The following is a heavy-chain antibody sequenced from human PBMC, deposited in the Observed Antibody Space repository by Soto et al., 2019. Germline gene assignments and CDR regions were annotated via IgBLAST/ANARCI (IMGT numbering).Heavy chain of an antibody. Sequence: VKVSCKASGYTFTSYYIHWVRQAPGQGLEWMGWINPITGGTNYAPKFQGRVTMTRDTSITTAYMELSRLRSDDTAVYYCARNYYDSSDRDYLDYWGQGTPVTVSS. D-gene: IGHD3-22*01. V-gene: IGHV1-2*02. CDR1: GYTFTSYY. CDR3: ARNYYDSSDRDYLDY. CDR2: INPITGGT. J-gene: IGHJ4*02.